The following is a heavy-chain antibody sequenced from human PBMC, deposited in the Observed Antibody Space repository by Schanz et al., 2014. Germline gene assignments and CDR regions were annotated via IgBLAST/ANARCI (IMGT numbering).Heavy chain of an antibody. CDR2: ISYDGNNE. J-gene: IGHJ6*03. V-gene: IGHV3-30*18. CDR1: GFTFSRFG. D-gene: IGHD2-2*01. CDR3: AKDYQDCSSTSCYLWENYYMDV. Sequence: QVQLVESGGGVVRPGRSLRLSCATSGFTFSRFGMNWVRQAPGKGLEWVAVISYDGNNEDYADSVKGRFTISRDSSKNTLYLQMNSLRAEDTAVYYCAKDYQDCSSTSCYLWENYYMDVWGKGTTVTVSS.